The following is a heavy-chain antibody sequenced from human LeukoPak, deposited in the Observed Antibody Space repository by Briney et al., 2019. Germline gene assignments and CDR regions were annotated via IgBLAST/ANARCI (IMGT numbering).Heavy chain of an antibody. Sequence: GASVKVSCKASGYTFTSYYMHWVRQAPGQGLEWMGIINPSGGSTSYAQKFQGRVTMTRDTSTSTVYMELSSLRSEDTAVYYCARDLHVLLWFGELRGDAFDIWGQGTMVTVSS. J-gene: IGHJ3*02. V-gene: IGHV1-46*01. CDR2: INPSGGST. D-gene: IGHD3-10*01. CDR1: GYTFTSYY. CDR3: ARDLHVLLWFGELRGDAFDI.